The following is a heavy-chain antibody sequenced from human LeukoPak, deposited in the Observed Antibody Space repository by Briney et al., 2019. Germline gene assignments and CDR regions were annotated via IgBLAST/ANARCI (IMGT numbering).Heavy chain of an antibody. CDR3: NTDGDYGDFVDS. Sequence: GGSLRLSCAASGFTFNLAWINWVRQAPGKGLEWVGRIKNKIDGGTTDYAAPVKGRFTISRDDSKNTVYLQMNSLKSEDTALYYCNTDGDYGDFVDSWGQGTLVTVSS. CDR2: IKNKIDGGTT. J-gene: IGHJ4*02. V-gene: IGHV3-15*07. D-gene: IGHD4-17*01. CDR1: GFTFNLAW.